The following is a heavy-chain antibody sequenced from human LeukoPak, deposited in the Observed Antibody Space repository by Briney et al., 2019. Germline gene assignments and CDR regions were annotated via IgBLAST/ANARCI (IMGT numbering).Heavy chain of an antibody. CDR1: GFTFSNAW. CDR3: TTDCLSYCSSTSCCGDDY. CDR2: IKSKTDGGTT. J-gene: IGHJ4*02. D-gene: IGHD2-2*01. V-gene: IGHV3-15*01. Sequence: GGSLGLSCAASGFTFSNAWMSWVRQAPGKGLEWVGRIKSKTDGGTTDYAAPVKGRFTISRDDSKNTLYLQMNSLKTEDTAVYYCTTDCLSYCSSTSCCGDDYWGQGTLVTVSS.